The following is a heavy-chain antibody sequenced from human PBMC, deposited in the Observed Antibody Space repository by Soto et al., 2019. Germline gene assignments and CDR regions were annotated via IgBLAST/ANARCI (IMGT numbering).Heavy chain of an antibody. CDR1: GFTFSSYA. CDR2: ISYDGSNK. J-gene: IGHJ4*02. CDR3: ARGRDYYFDY. Sequence: QVQLVESGGGVGQPGRSLRLSCAASGFTFSSYAMPWVRQAPGKGLEWVAVISYDGSNKYYADSVKGRFTISRDNSKNTLYLQMHSLRAEDTAVYYCARGRDYYFDYWGQGTRVTVSS. D-gene: IGHD3-3*01. V-gene: IGHV3-30-3*01.